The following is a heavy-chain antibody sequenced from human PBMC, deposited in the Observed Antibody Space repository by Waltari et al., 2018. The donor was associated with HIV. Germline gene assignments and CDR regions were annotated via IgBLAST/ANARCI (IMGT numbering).Heavy chain of an antibody. CDR3: ARDGGEY. CDR1: GFDFRRYW. D-gene: IGHD3-10*01. Sequence: DVQLVESGGGVVRPGGSLRLSCVGSGFDFRRYWMTWVGQTPGKGLAGVANIKENGSQKNYEESVKGRFTITRDNAENTVWLEMRNLRVDDAGLYYCARDGGEYWGQGTLLTVSS. J-gene: IGHJ4*02. CDR2: IKENGSQK. V-gene: IGHV3-7*01.